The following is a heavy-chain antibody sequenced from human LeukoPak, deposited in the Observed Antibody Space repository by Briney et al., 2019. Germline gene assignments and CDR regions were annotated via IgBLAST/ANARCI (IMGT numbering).Heavy chain of an antibody. CDR1: GFTFRSYS. J-gene: IGHJ4*02. D-gene: IGHD3-22*01. CDR2: FSSSNSYI. CDR3: ARDGIARYYYDSSGYAAH. V-gene: IGHV3-21*04. Sequence: PGGSLRLSCAASGFTFRSYSMNWVRQAPGKGLEWVSSFSSSNSYIYYADSVKGRFTISRDNAKNSLYLQMNSLRAEDTAVYYCARDGIARYYYDSSGYAAHWGQGTLVTVSS.